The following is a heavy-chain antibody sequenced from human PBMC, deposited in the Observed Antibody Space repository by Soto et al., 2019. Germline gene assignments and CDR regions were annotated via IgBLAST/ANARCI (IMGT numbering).Heavy chain of an antibody. J-gene: IGHJ3*01. CDR2: VWSDGSNR. CDR3: ARGKGSDHLVAFDV. Sequence: QVQLVESGGGVVQPGRSLRLSCAASGFTFNIFGMHWVRQAPGKGLEWVAVVWSDGSNRNYADSVKGRFIISRDNSKNTVYLQMNSLRAEDTAVYYCARGKGSDHLVAFDVWGQGTMVTVSS. CDR1: GFTFNIFG. D-gene: IGHD3-10*01. V-gene: IGHV3-33*01.